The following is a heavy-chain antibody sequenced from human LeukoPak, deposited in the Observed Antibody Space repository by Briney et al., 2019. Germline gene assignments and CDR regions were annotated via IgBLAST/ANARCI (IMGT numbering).Heavy chain of an antibody. CDR1: GFTFSSYW. CDR2: INLDGSEK. CDR3: ARTRLSCDC. D-gene: IGHD2/OR15-2a*01. J-gene: IGHJ4*02. V-gene: IGHV3-7*01. Sequence: GGSLRLSCAASGFTFSSYWMTWVRQAPGKGLEWVASINLDGSEKNYVDSVEGRFAISRDNAKKSLFLQMNSLRDEDTAVYYCARTRLSCDCWGQGTLVTVPS.